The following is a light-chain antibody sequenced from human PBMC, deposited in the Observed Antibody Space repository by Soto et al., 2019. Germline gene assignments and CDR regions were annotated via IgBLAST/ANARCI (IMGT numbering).Light chain of an antibody. CDR2: EVS. J-gene: IGLJ1*01. CDR3: ASHAENSVYV. V-gene: IGLV2-14*01. Sequence: QSALTQPASVSGSPGQSITISCTGTSSDVGAYKYVSWYQQHPDKAPKLMIYEVSNRPSGVSNRFSGSKSGNTASLTISGLKAEDEAEYYCASHAENSVYVFVTGTKVPV. CDR1: SSDVGAYKY.